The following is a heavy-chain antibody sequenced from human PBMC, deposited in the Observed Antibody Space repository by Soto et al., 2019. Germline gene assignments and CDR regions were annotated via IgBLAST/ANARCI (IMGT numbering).Heavy chain of an antibody. CDR3: ARGYCSGGNCYRFNFDY. CDR1: GGSISRYN. D-gene: IGHD2-15*01. J-gene: IGHJ4*02. CDR2: IYYSGST. V-gene: IGHV4-59*01. Sequence: LETLSHTCTVPGGSISRYNWRWIRQPPVKGLEWIGYIYYSGSTNYNPSLKSRVTISVDTSKNQFSLKLSSVTAADTAVYYCARGYCSGGNCYRFNFDYWGQGTLVTVS.